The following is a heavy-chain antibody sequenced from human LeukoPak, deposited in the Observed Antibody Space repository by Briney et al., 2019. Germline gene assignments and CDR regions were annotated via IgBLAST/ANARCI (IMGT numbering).Heavy chain of an antibody. CDR2: IYYSGTT. J-gene: IGHJ5*02. CDR3: ARGSNWFDP. D-gene: IGHD6-6*01. CDR1: AASISDYY. Sequence: SETLSLTCSVSAASISDYYWSWIRLPPGKGLEWIGYIYYSGTTNYNPSLKSRVTISKDPSKNQISLKLTSVTHADTAVYYCARGSNWFDPWGQGTLVTVSS. V-gene: IGHV4-59*01.